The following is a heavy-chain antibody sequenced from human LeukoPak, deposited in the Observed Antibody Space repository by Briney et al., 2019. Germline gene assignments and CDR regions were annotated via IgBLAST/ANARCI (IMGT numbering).Heavy chain of an antibody. D-gene: IGHD1-1*01. Sequence: GSLRLSCAASGFTFGIYSMTWVRQAPGKGLEWVSTVNPGGDSTYYADSVKGRFTISRDNSKNTVYLQMSSLRAEDTAIYHCAKDRAGTPWADWGQGTLVTVSS. CDR2: VNPGGDST. CDR1: GFTFGIYS. V-gene: IGHV3-23*01. J-gene: IGHJ4*02. CDR3: AKDRAGTPWAD.